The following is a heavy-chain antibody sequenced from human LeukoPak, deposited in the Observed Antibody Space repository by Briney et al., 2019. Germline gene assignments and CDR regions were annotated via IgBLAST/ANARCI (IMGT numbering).Heavy chain of an antibody. CDR2: INPNSGGT. CDR3: ARAYDPIDAFDI. V-gene: IGHV1-2*02. J-gene: IGHJ3*02. Sequence: ASVKVSCKASGYTFTGYYMHWGRQAPGQGPEWVGWINPNSGGTNYAQKFQGRVTMTRDTSISTAYMELSRLRSDDTAVYYCARAYDPIDAFDIWGQGTMVTVSS. CDR1: GYTFTGYY. D-gene: IGHD3-16*01.